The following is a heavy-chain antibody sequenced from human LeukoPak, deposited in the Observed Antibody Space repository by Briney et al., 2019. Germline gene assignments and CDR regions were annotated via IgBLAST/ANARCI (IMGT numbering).Heavy chain of an antibody. D-gene: IGHD7-27*01. CDR3: ARDHDWGVDY. CDR1: GYTFTDYY. CDR2: INSNSGGT. Sequence: ASVRVSCKDSGYTFTDYYMHWVRQAPGQRLEWVGWINSNSGGTNYAQKFQGRVTMTRDTSTSTVYMELSRLTVDDTAVYYCARDHDWGVDYWGQGTLVTVSS. V-gene: IGHV1-2*02. J-gene: IGHJ4*02.